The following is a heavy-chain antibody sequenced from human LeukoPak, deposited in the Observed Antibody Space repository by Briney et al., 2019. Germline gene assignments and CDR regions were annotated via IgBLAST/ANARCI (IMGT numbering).Heavy chain of an antibody. Sequence: GRSLRLSCAASGFSFSSYGMHWVRQAPGKGLEWVALIWYDGSNKYYADSVKGRFTISRDNSENTLYLQMNSLRAEDTAVYYCARDDVDTGTGPGPDWGQGTPVTVSP. CDR1: GFSFSSYG. CDR2: IWYDGSNK. D-gene: IGHD5-18*01. J-gene: IGHJ4*02. V-gene: IGHV3-33*01. CDR3: ARDDVDTGTGPGPD.